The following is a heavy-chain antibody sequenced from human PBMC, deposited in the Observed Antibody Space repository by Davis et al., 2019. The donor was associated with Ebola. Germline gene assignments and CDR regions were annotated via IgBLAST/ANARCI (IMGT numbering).Heavy chain of an antibody. CDR3: ARERFWSGYGIQYYYYYGMDV. CDR1: GGTFSSYA. J-gene: IGHJ6*02. D-gene: IGHD3-3*01. CDR2: INAGNGNT. V-gene: IGHV1-3*01. Sequence: ASVKVSCKASGGTFSSYAMHWVRQAPGQRLEWMGWINAGNGNTKYSQKFQGRVTITRDTSASTAYMELSSLRSEDTAVYYCARERFWSGYGIQYYYYYGMDVWGQGTTVTVSS.